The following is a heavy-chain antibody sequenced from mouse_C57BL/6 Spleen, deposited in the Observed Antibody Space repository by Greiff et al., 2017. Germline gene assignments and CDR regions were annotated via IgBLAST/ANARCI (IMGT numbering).Heavy chain of an antibody. Sequence: EVQLVESGGGLVKPGGSLKLSCAASGFTFSSYAMSWVRQTPEKRLEWVATISDGGSYTYYPDNVKGRFTISRDNAKNNLYLQMSHLKSEDTAMYYCARDWGNPYFDYWGQGTTLTVSS. CDR1: GFTFSSYA. D-gene: IGHD2-1*01. CDR3: ARDWGNPYFDY. J-gene: IGHJ2*01. V-gene: IGHV5-4*01. CDR2: ISDGGSYT.